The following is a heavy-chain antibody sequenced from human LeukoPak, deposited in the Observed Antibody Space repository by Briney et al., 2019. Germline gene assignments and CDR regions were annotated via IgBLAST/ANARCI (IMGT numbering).Heavy chain of an antibody. Sequence: GGSLRLSCAASGSTVSSNYMSWVRQAPGKGLEWVSVIYSGGSTYYADSVKGRFTISRDNSKNTLYLQMNSLRAEDTAVYYCAKDSRVVRGFDYWGQGTLVTVSS. J-gene: IGHJ4*02. CDR2: IYSGGST. CDR1: GSTVSSNY. D-gene: IGHD3-10*01. V-gene: IGHV3-66*01. CDR3: AKDSRVVRGFDY.